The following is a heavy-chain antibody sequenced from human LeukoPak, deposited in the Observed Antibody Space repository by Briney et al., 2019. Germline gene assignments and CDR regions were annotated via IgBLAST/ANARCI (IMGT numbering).Heavy chain of an antibody. Sequence: ASVKVSCKASGYTFTSYDINWVRQATGQGLEWMGWMNPNSGNTGYAQKFQGRVAMTRNTSISTAYMELSSLRSEDTAVYYCARGQSSSSWFDYWGQGTLVTVSS. CDR1: GYTFTSYD. V-gene: IGHV1-8*02. J-gene: IGHJ4*02. CDR3: ARGQSSSSWFDY. D-gene: IGHD6-13*01. CDR2: MNPNSGNT.